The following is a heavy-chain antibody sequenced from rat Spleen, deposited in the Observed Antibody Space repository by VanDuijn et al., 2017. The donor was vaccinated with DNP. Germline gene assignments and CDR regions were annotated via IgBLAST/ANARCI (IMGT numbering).Heavy chain of an antibody. CDR1: GFTFSNYG. CDR3: ASRAPGDYFYGGYFDY. D-gene: IGHD1-6*01. CDR2: ISTGGGNT. J-gene: IGHJ2*01. Sequence: EVQLVETGGGLVQPGRSLKLSCAASGFTFSNYGMAWVRQAPTKGLEWVASISTGGGNTYYRDSVKGRFTISRDNAKSTLYLQMDSLRSEDTATYYCASRAPGDYFYGGYFDYWGQGVMVTVSS. V-gene: IGHV5S13*01.